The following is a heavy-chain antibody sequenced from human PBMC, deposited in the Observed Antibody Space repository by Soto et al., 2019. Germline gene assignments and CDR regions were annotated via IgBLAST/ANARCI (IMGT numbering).Heavy chain of an antibody. Sequence: SETLSLTCTVSVGSISSGDYYGCWIRQPPGKGLEWIGYIYYSGSTYYNPSLKSRVTISVDTSKNQFSLKLSSVTAADTAVYYCARVRLDPYMDCSGGSCHIWGQGTMVTVSS. V-gene: IGHV4-30-4*01. CDR1: VGSISSGDYY. CDR3: ARVRLDPYMDCSGGSCHI. J-gene: IGHJ3*02. CDR2: IYYSGST. D-gene: IGHD2-15*01.